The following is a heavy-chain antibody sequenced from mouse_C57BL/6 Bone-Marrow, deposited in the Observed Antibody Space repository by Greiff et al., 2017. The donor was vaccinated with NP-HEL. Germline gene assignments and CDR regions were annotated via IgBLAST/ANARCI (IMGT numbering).Heavy chain of an antibody. CDR2: ISSGSSTI. CDR3: ARNGYFSMYYFDY. Sequence: EVKLVESGGGLVKPGGSLKLSCAASGFTFSDYGMHWVRQAPEKGLEWVAYISSGSSTIYYVDTVKGRFTISRDNAKNTLFLQMTSLRSEDTAMYYCARNGYFSMYYFDYWGQGTTLTVSS. J-gene: IGHJ2*01. D-gene: IGHD2-3*01. V-gene: IGHV5-17*01. CDR1: GFTFSDYG.